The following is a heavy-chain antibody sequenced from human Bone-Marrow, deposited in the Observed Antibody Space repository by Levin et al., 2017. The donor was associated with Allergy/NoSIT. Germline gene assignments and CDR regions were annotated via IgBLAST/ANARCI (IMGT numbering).Heavy chain of an antibody. CDR1: GGSISSSSYY. V-gene: IGHV4-39*01. Sequence: SETLSLTCTVSGGSISSSSYYWGWIRQPPGKGLEWIGSIYYSGSTYYNPSLKSRVTISVDTSKNQFSLKLSSVTAADTAVYYCARLVGSRVWGYYDYYMDGWGKGTTVTVSS. CDR2: IYYSGST. CDR3: ARLVGSRVWGYYDYYMDG. D-gene: IGHD3-16*01. J-gene: IGHJ6*03.